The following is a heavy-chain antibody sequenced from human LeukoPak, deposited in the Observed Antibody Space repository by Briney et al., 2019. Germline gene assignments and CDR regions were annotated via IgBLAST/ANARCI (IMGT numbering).Heavy chain of an antibody. CDR3: ARDLGDGYNSDYYYGMDV. J-gene: IGHJ6*02. CDR2: INPSGGST. Sequence: ASLKVSCKPSGYTFTSYYMHGVRRARGQGREWMGIINPSGGSTSYAQKFQGRVTMPRDTATSTVYMELSSLRSEDTAVYYCARDLGDGYNSDYYYGMDVWGQGTTVTVSS. CDR1: GYTFTSYY. V-gene: IGHV1-46*01. D-gene: IGHD5-24*01.